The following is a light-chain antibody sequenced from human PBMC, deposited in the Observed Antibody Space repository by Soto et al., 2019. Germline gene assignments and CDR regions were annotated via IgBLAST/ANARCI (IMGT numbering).Light chain of an antibody. CDR3: ATWDSSLSAGV. J-gene: IGLJ2*01. V-gene: IGLV1-51*01. Sequence: QSVLPQPPSVSAAPGQKVTISCSGSSSNIGNNYVSWYQQLPGTAPKLLIYDNDKRPSGIPDRFSGSKSGTSATLGVTGLQTGDEADYYCATWDSSLSAGVFGGGTKLTVL. CDR2: DND. CDR1: SSNIGNNY.